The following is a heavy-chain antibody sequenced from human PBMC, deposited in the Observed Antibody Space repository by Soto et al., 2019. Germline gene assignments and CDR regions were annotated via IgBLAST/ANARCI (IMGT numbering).Heavy chain of an antibody. J-gene: IGHJ5*02. CDR3: ARTLRIAARSYDNWFDP. D-gene: IGHD6-6*01. CDR2: INHSGST. Sequence: QVQLQQWGAGLLKPSETLSLTCAVYGGSFSGYYWSWIRQPPGKGLEWIGEINHSGSTNYNPSLKGRVTISVDTSKNQFSLKLSSVTAADTAVYYCARTLRIAARSYDNWFDPWGQGTLVTVSS. V-gene: IGHV4-34*01. CDR1: GGSFSGYY.